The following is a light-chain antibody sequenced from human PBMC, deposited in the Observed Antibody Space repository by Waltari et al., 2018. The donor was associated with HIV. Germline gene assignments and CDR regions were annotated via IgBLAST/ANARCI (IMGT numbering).Light chain of an antibody. CDR1: SSAVGGYNY. Sequence: QSALTQPPSASASPGQSVTISCTGTSSAVGGYNYVSWYQQHPGKAPKLMIYAVSKRPSGVPDRFSGSKSGNTASLTVSGLQAEDEADYYCNSYAGSNSYVFGTGTKVTVL. CDR2: AVS. V-gene: IGLV2-8*01. CDR3: NSYAGSNSYV. J-gene: IGLJ1*01.